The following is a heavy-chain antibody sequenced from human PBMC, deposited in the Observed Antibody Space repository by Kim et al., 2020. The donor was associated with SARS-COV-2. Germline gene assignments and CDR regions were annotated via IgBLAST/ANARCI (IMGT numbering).Heavy chain of an antibody. Sequence: PSLKSRVTISVDTSKNQFSLKLSSVTAADTAVYYCVRDSSYDSSAYYPSWGQGTLVTVSS. D-gene: IGHD3-22*01. J-gene: IGHJ5*02. V-gene: IGHV4-39*07. CDR3: VRDSSYDSSAYYPS.